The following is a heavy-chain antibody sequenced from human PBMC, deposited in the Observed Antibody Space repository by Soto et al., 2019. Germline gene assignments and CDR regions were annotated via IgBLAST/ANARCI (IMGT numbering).Heavy chain of an antibody. CDR2: INRSRST. V-gene: IGHV4-39*07. D-gene: IGHD3-9*01. J-gene: IGHJ4*02. CDR3: ARGWVGTGSHYFRF. Sequence: SETLSLTCTVSGGSVSSGSYYWSWIRQPPGKGLEWIGEINRSRSTNHNPSLKSRVTISVDTSKNQFSLKLNSVTAADTAVYYCARGWVGTGSHYFRFWGKGTLVTVSS. CDR1: GGSVSSGSYY.